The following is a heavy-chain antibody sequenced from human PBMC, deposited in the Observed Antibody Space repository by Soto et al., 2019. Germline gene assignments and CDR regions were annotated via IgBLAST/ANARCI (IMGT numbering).Heavy chain of an antibody. Sequence: GGSLRLSCVASGFIFNSYSMNWVRQAPGKGLEWISYINSGSTSVFYADSVKGRFTISRDNAKDSLYLQMNSLRAEDTAVYYCGSSASPDAYWGQGTLVTVSS. V-gene: IGHV3-48*01. CDR2: INSGSTSV. CDR1: GFIFNSYS. J-gene: IGHJ4*02. D-gene: IGHD3-22*01. CDR3: GSSASPDAY.